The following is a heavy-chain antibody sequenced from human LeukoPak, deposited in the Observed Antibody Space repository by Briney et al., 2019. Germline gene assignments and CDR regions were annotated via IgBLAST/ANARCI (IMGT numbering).Heavy chain of an antibody. CDR1: GNTFTGYY. Sequence: ASVKVSCKASGNTFTGYYMHWVRQAPGQGLEWMGWINPNSGGTNYAQKFQGRVTMTRDTSISTAYMELSRLRSDDTAVYYCARVDDFWSGPGDAFDIWGQGTMVTVSS. CDR2: INPNSGGT. D-gene: IGHD3-3*01. V-gene: IGHV1-2*02. J-gene: IGHJ3*02. CDR3: ARVDDFWSGPGDAFDI.